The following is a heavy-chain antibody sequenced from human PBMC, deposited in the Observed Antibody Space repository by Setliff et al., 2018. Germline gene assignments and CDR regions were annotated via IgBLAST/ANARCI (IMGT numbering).Heavy chain of an antibody. D-gene: IGHD3-3*01. CDR2: SNHGGST. CDR1: GESFSNNY. CDR3: RFWSSYYKDDY. Sequence: SETLSLTCSVSGESFSNNYWSWIRQTPGKGLEWIGESNHGGSTSYNPSLKSRLTMSVDTSKNQFSLKLTSVAAADTAVYYCRFWSSYYKDDYWAQGTLVTVSS. V-gene: IGHV4-34*01. J-gene: IGHJ4*02.